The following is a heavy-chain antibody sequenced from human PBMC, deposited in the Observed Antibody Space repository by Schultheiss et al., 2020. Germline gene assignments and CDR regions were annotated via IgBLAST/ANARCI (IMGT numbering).Heavy chain of an antibody. D-gene: IGHD2-15*01. V-gene: IGHV3-33*01. Sequence: WGSLRLSCAASGFTFSSYGMHWVRQAPGKGLEWVAVIWYDGSNKYYADSVKGRFTISRDNSKNTLYLQMNSLRAEDTAVYYCTTRPYCSGGSCYTPDYYYYGMDVWGQGTTVTVSS. CDR2: IWYDGSNK. CDR1: GFTFSSYG. CDR3: TTRPYCSGGSCYTPDYYYYGMDV. J-gene: IGHJ6*02.